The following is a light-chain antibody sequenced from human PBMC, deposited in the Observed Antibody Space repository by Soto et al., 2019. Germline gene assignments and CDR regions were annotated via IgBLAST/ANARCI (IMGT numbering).Light chain of an antibody. Sequence: QSVLTQPPSVSGAPGQRVTISCTGSSSNIGAGYDVHWYQQLPGTAPKLLIYGNSNRPSGVPHRFSGSKSGTSASLAITGLQAEDDADYYCQSYDSSRSGVVFGGGTKLTVL. CDR1: SSNIGAGYD. J-gene: IGLJ2*01. CDR2: GNS. CDR3: QSYDSSRSGVV. V-gene: IGLV1-40*01.